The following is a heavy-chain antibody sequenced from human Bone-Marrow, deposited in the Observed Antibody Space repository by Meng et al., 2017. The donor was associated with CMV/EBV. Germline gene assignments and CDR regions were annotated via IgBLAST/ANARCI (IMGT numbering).Heavy chain of an antibody. D-gene: IGHD3-22*01. J-gene: IGHJ1*01. CDR1: GFTFDDYA. V-gene: IGHV3-9*01. Sequence: SLKISCAASGFTFDDYAMHWVRQAPGKGLEWVSGISWNSGSIGYADSVKGRFTISRDNAKSSLYLQMNSLKAEDTALYYCAKSGSRSLFSLSLNWVQGPLVTVSS. CDR3: AKSGSRSLFSLSLN. CDR2: ISWNSGSI.